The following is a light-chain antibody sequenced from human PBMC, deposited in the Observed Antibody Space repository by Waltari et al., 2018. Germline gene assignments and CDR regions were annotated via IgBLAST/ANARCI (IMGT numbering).Light chain of an antibody. J-gene: IGLJ1*01. CDR2: HNN. CDR1: TSNIGYNT. V-gene: IGLV1-44*01. CDR3: AAWDDSLNLYV. Sequence: QSVLTQPPSASGTLGRTVTISCSGYTSNIGYNTVNWYQHLPGTAPKLPMYHNNPRPAGVPDRVSGSKSGTSASLAISGLQSDDEADYYCAAWDDSLNLYVFGTGTKLAVL.